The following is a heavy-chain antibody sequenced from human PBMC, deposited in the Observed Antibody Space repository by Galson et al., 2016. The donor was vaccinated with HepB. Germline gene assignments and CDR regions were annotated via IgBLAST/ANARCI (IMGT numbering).Heavy chain of an antibody. CDR2: ISPYIGNT. Sequence: SVKVSCKASGYTFTNYGISWVRQAPGQGLAWMGWISPYIGNTNYAPKFQHRVTLTTDTSTSTAYMELRSLRSDDTAVYYCARGRSSGWPQEGRPLDCWDQGTLVTVSS. D-gene: IGHD6-19*01. CDR1: GYTFTNYG. CDR3: ARGRSSGWPQEGRPLDC. J-gene: IGHJ4*02. V-gene: IGHV1-18*04.